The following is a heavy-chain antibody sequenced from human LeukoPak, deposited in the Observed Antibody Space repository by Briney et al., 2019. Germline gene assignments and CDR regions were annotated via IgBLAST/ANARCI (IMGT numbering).Heavy chain of an antibody. CDR3: ARGEQQLAD. CDR2: INHSGST. J-gene: IGHJ4*02. V-gene: IGHV4-34*01. CDR1: GGSFSGYY. D-gene: IGHD6-13*01. Sequence: KPSETLSLTCAVYGGSFSGYYWSWIRQPPGKGLEWIGEINHSGSTNYNPSLKSRVTISVDTSKNQFSLELSSVTAADTAVYYCARGEQQLADWGQGTLVTVSS.